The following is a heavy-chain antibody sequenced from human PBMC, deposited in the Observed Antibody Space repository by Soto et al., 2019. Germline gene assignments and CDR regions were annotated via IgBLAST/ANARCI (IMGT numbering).Heavy chain of an antibody. CDR2: IYTSGST. J-gene: IGHJ6*02. V-gene: IGHV4-4*07. Sequence: SETLSLTCTVSGGSISSYYWIWIRQPAGKGLEWIGRIYTSGSTNYNPSLKSRVTMSVDTSKNQFSLKLSSVTAADTAVYYCARDIVVVPAANYYYYGMDVWGQGTTVTVSS. D-gene: IGHD2-2*01. CDR1: GGSISSYY. CDR3: ARDIVVVPAANYYYYGMDV.